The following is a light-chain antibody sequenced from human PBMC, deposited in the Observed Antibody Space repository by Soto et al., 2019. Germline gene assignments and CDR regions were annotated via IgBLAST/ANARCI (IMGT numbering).Light chain of an antibody. CDR2: DVN. Sequence: QSALTQPRSVSGSPGQSVTISCTGTSSDIGDYDYVSWYQQHPGKVPRLMIYDVNRRPSGVPDRFSGFKSASTASLTISGLQAEDEADYYCCSYAGSYTLVFGGGTKVTVL. J-gene: IGLJ2*01. CDR1: SSDIGDYDY. CDR3: CSYAGSYTLV. V-gene: IGLV2-11*01.